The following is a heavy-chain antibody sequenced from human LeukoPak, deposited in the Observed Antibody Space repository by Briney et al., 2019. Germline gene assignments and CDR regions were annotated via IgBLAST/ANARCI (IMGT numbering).Heavy chain of an antibody. CDR3: AREGRGMVRGALDY. J-gene: IGHJ4*02. CDR1: GFTFDDYA. V-gene: IGHV3-9*01. D-gene: IGHD3-10*01. CDR2: INWNSNRI. Sequence: QAGGSLRLSCAASGFTFDDYAMHWVRHAPGKGLEWVSGINWNSNRISYVDSVKGRFTISRDNAKNSLYLQMNSLRAEDTAVYYCAREGRGMVRGALDYWGQGTLVTVSS.